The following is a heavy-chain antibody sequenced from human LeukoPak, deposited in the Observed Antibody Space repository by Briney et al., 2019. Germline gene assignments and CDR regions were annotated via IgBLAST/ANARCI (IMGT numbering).Heavy chain of an antibody. CDR3: ARLFGFPNWFDP. CDR1: GYTFTGYY. J-gene: IGHJ5*02. CDR2: INPNSGGT. Sequence: ASVKVSCKASGYTFTGYYMHWVRQAPGQGLEWMGWINPNSGGTNYAQTFQGRVTMTRDTSISTAYMELSRLRSDDTAVYYCARLFGFPNWFDPWGQGTLVTVSS. D-gene: IGHD3-3*01. V-gene: IGHV1-2*02.